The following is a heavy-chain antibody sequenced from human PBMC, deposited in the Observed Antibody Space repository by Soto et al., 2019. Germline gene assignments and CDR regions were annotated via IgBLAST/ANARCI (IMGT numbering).Heavy chain of an antibody. V-gene: IGHV4-30-2*01. Sequence: SKPLSLTCSFSGGSISSGGYSWSWIRQPPGKGLEWIGYIYHSGSTYYNLSLKSRVTISVDRSKNQFSLKLSSVTAADTAVYYCASSGGDYVYDYWGQGTLVTVST. CDR2: IYHSGST. CDR1: GGSISSGGYS. J-gene: IGHJ4*02. CDR3: ASSGGDYVYDY. D-gene: IGHD2-21*02.